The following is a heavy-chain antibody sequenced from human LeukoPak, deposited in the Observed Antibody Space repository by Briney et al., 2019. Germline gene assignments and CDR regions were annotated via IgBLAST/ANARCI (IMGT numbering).Heavy chain of an antibody. CDR3: ARSVDGGNSPFDY. CDR1: GYSISSNNW. D-gene: IGHD4-23*01. Sequence: SETLSLTCAVSGYSISSNNWWGWIRQPPGKGLEWIGYIYYSGTTHYNPSLKSRVTMSVDTSKNQFSLKLSSVTAVDTAVYYCARSVDGGNSPFDYWGQGTLVTVSS. CDR2: IYYSGTT. V-gene: IGHV4-28*01. J-gene: IGHJ4*02.